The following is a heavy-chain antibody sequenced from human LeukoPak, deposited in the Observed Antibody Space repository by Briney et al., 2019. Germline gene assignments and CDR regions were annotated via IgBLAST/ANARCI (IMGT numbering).Heavy chain of an antibody. J-gene: IGHJ4*02. D-gene: IGHD1-26*01. CDR3: ARQNTPHGNFDY. CDR1: GFTVNNNY. Sequence: PGGSLRLSCAASGFTVNNNYMSWVRQAPGKGLEWVSAIGVAANTFYSGSVKGRFTISRENAKNSLYLLMSSLRAEDTAVYYCARQNTPHGNFDYWGQGTLVTVSS. CDR2: IGVAANT. V-gene: IGHV3-53*01.